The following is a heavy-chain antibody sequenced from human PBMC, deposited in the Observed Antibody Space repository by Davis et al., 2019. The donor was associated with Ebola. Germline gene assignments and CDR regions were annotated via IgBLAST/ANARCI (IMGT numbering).Heavy chain of an antibody. J-gene: IGHJ3*01. D-gene: IGHD5-18*01. CDR3: VRDTRGYSYNYNAFDV. CDR2: IYSGGTT. Sequence: GESLKIPCAASGFIVSSHYMNWVRQAPGRGLEGVSVIYSGGTTYYADSVRGRFTISRDNSKNTLFLQMNSLRAEDTAVYYCVRDTRGYSYNYNAFDVWGQGTMVTVSS. CDR1: GFIVSSHY. V-gene: IGHV3-66*01.